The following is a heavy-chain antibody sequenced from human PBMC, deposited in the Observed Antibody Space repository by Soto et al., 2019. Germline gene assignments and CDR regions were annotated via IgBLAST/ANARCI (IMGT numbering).Heavy chain of an antibody. V-gene: IGHV3-13*01. Sequence: PGGSLRLSCAASGFIFSNYDMHWVRQTTGGGLEWVSRIGFAGDTNYLGSVKGRFIISRENAKNSLFLQMNRLRAGDTAVYYCVRGLPGGFDPWGQGTLVTVSS. J-gene: IGHJ5*02. CDR1: GFIFSNYD. D-gene: IGHD3-10*01. CDR3: VRGLPGGFDP. CDR2: IGFAGDT.